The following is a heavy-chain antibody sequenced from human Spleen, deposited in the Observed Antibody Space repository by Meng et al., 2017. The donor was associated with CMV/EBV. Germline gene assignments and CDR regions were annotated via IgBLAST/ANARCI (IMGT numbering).Heavy chain of an antibody. V-gene: IGHV3-23*01. CDR1: LPFSNYA. D-gene: IGHD3-3*01. CDR3: AKDGTIFGVAASNWFDP. J-gene: IGHJ5*02. Sequence: LPFSNYAMGWVRQAPGKGLEWVSVISDSGVGTYYADSVKGRFTISRDNSKNMLYLQMNSLRAEDTAVYYCAKDGTIFGVAASNWFDPWGQGDLVTVSS. CDR2: ISDSGVGT.